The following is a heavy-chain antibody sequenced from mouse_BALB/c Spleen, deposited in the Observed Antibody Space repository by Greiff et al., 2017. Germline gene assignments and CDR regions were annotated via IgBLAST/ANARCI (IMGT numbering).Heavy chain of an antibody. CDR2: IDPENGNT. CDR1: GFNIKDYY. J-gene: IGHJ1*01. Sequence: VQLQQSGAELVRPGALVKLSCKASGFNIKDYYMHWVKQRPEQGLEWIGWIDPENGNTIYDPKFQGKASITADTSSNTAYLQLSSLTSEDTAVYYCARHYYGSSPYFDVWGAGTKVTVSS. CDR3: ARHYYGSSPYFDV. V-gene: IGHV14-1*02. D-gene: IGHD1-1*01.